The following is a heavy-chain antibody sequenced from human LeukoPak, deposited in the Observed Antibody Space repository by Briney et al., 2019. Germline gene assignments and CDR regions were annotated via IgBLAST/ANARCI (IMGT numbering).Heavy chain of an antibody. CDR1: GGSISNYY. J-gene: IGHJ4*02. Sequence: PSETLSLTCTVSGGSISNYYWSWIRQPPGKGLEWIGYIYYSGSTNYNPSLKSRVTMSVDTSKNQFSLKLSSVTAADTAVYYCARYDFNKFFDYWGQGTLVTVSS. D-gene: IGHD3-3*01. CDR3: ARYDFNKFFDY. CDR2: IYYSGST. V-gene: IGHV4-59*01.